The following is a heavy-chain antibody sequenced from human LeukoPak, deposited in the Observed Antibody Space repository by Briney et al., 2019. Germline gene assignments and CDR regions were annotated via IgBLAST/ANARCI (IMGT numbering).Heavy chain of an antibody. D-gene: IGHD6-13*01. J-gene: IGHJ5*02. CDR1: GFTFNTYW. V-gene: IGHV3-7*01. Sequence: GGSLRLSCAASGFTFNTYWMSWVRQAPGKGLEWVANIKQDGSEKYYVVSVRGRFTISRDNAKNSLYLQMNSLRAEDTAVYYCARDLGYSQFDPWGQGTLVTVSS. CDR3: ARDLGYSQFDP. CDR2: IKQDGSEK.